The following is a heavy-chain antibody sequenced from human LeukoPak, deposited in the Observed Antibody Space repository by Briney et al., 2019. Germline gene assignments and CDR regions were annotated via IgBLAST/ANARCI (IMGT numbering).Heavy chain of an antibody. Sequence: GWALRLSCAASGFTVSSNYMSWVRQAPGQGREWVSVMYSGGSTYYADSVKGRFTISRDNSKNTLYLQMNSLRAEDTAVYYCARVYRNTYYYGSSHYFDYWGQGTLVSVSS. D-gene: IGHD3-10*01. J-gene: IGHJ4*02. CDR1: GFTVSSNY. CDR2: MYSGGST. CDR3: ARVYRNTYYYGSSHYFDY. V-gene: IGHV3-53*01.